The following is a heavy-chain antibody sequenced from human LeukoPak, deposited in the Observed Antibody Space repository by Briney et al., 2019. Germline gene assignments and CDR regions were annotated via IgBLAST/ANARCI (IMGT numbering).Heavy chain of an antibody. CDR3: AGDTPPGGDYYFDY. Sequence: GGSLRLSCAASGFTFSSFFMTWVRQAPGKGLEWVSSITGSSGTTSYADSVKGRFTISRDNSKNTLYLQMNSLRAEDTAVYYCAGDTPPGGDYYFDYWGQGTLVIVSS. J-gene: IGHJ4*02. CDR2: ITGSSGTT. D-gene: IGHD3-16*01. V-gene: IGHV3-23*01. CDR1: GFTFSSFF.